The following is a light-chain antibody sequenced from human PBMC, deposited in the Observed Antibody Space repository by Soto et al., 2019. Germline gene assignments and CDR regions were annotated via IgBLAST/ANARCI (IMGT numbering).Light chain of an antibody. CDR1: QSVSSSY. V-gene: IGKV3-20*01. CDR3: QQYGSSPFT. J-gene: IGKJ4*01. Sequence: EIVLTQSPGALPLSPGERATLSCRASQSVSSSYLAWYQQKPGQAPRLLIYGASSRATGIPDRFSGSGSGTDFPLTISRLEPGDFAVYYCQQYGSSPFTFGGGTKVDIK. CDR2: GAS.